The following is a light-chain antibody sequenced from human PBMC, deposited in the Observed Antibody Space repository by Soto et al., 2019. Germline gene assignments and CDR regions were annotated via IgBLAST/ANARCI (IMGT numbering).Light chain of an antibody. V-gene: IGLV4-60*02. CDR3: ETWDTNTRV. CDR2: LEGSGSY. CDR1: SGHSGYV. J-gene: IGLJ1*01. Sequence: QPVLTQSSSASASPGSSVKLTCTLSSGHSGYVIAWHQQQPGKAPRYLMKLEGSGSYNKGSEIPDRFSGSSSGADRYLTISNLQFEDEADYYCETWDTNTRVFGTGTKVTVL.